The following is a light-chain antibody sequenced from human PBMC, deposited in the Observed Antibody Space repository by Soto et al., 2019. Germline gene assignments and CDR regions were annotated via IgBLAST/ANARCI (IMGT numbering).Light chain of an antibody. CDR2: GNS. CDR1: SSSIGAGYD. Sequence: QSVLTQPPSVSGAPGQRVTISCTGSSSSIGAGYDVHWYQQLPGTAPKLLIYGNSNRPSGVPDRFSGSKSGTSASLAITGFQAEDEADYYCQSYDSSLSGWVFGGGTKLTVL. CDR3: QSYDSSLSGWV. V-gene: IGLV1-40*01. J-gene: IGLJ3*02.